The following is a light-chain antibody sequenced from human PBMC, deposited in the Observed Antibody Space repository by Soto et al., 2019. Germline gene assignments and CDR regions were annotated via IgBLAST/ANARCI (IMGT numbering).Light chain of an antibody. J-gene: IGLJ1*01. CDR2: EVN. CDR1: SSDVGTYIL. V-gene: IGLV2-23*02. Sequence: QCVLTQPASVSGAAGHSITISCTGTSSDVGTYILVSWYQQHPGNAPQLMIYEVNKRPSGVSDRFSGSKSGNTASLTISGLQAEDEADYYCCAYAGSHNYVFGNGTKVTVL. CDR3: CAYAGSHNYV.